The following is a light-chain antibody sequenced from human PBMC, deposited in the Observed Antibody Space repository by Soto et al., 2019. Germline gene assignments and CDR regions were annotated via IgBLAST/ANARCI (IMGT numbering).Light chain of an antibody. CDR3: SSYAGSNYVV. V-gene: IGLV2-8*01. CDR1: SSDVGGYHY. J-gene: IGLJ2*01. CDR2: EVS. Sequence: QSVLTQPPSASGSPGQSVTISCTGTSSDVGGYHYVSWYQQHPGKAPKLMIYEVSKRPSGVPDRISGSKSGNTASLTVSGLQAEDEADYYCSSYAGSNYVVFGGGTTVTVL.